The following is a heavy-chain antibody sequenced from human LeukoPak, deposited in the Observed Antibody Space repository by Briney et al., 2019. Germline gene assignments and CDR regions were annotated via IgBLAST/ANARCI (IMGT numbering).Heavy chain of an antibody. V-gene: IGHV1-18*01. J-gene: IGHJ5*02. CDR3: ARLYCSGGSCYSKGWFDP. Sequence: ASVKVSCKASGYTFTSYGISWVRQAPGQGLEWMGWISAYNGNTNYAQKLQGRVTMTTDTSTSTAYMELSSLRSEDTAVYYCARLYCSGGSCYSKGWFDPWGQGTLVTVSS. D-gene: IGHD2-15*01. CDR2: ISAYNGNT. CDR1: GYTFTSYG.